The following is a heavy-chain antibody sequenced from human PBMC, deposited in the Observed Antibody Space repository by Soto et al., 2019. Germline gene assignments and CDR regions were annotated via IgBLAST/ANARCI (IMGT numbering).Heavy chain of an antibody. V-gene: IGHV3-21*01. D-gene: IGHD1-26*01. J-gene: IGHJ4*02. CDR3: ARGSGSLLKAAFDY. CDR2: ISSSSSSI. Sequence: GGSLRLSCAASGFTFSVYSMNWVRQAPGEGLEWVSSISSSSSSIYYTDSVQGRFTISRDNAKNSLYLQMNSLRAEDTAVYYCARGSGSLLKAAFDYWGQGTLVTVSS. CDR1: GFTFSVYS.